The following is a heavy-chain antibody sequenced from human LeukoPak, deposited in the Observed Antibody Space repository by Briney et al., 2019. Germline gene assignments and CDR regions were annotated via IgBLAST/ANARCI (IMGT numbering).Heavy chain of an antibody. J-gene: IGHJ4*02. Sequence: PGESLKISCKGSGYSFTSYWIGWVRQMPGKGLEWMGITYPGDSDTRYSPSFQGQVIISADKSISTAYLQWSSLKASDTAMYYCARGGRYCSSTSCLREGFDYWGQGTLVTVSS. CDR2: TYPGDSDT. CDR3: ARGGRYCSSTSCLREGFDY. V-gene: IGHV5-51*01. D-gene: IGHD2-2*01. CDR1: GYSFTSYW.